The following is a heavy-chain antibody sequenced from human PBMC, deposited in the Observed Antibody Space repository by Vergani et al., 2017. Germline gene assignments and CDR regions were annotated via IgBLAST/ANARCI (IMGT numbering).Heavy chain of an antibody. V-gene: IGHV4-34*01. CDR3: ARGVEQWLAFDY. D-gene: IGHD6-19*01. CDR2: INHSGST. CDR1: GGSFSGYY. Sequence: QVQLQQWGAGLLKPSETLSLTCAVYGGSFSGYYWSWIRQPPGKGLEWIGEINHSGSTNYNPSLKSRGTISVDTSKNQFSLKLISVTAADTAVYYCARGVEQWLAFDYWGQGTLVTVSS. J-gene: IGHJ4*02.